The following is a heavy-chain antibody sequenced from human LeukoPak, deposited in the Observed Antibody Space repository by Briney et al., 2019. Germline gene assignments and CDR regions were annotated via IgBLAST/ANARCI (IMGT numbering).Heavy chain of an antibody. CDR2: ISSSGSTI. CDR1: GFTFSSYE. D-gene: IGHD3-9*01. V-gene: IGHV3-48*03. Sequence: QPGGSLRLSCAASGFTFSSYEMNWVRQAPGKGLEWVSYISSSGSTIYYADSVKGRFTISRDNAKNSLYLQMNSLRAEDTAVYYCVRDYENLTGSKTRFHYWGQGTLVTVSS. J-gene: IGHJ4*02. CDR3: VRDYENLTGSKTRFHY.